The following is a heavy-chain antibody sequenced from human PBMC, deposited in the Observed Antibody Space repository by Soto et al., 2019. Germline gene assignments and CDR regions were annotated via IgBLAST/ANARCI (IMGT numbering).Heavy chain of an antibody. CDR1: GFTFSSHA. D-gene: IGHD2-15*01. CDR3: AKGLVVVAAPIGTFDI. J-gene: IGHJ3*02. V-gene: IGHV3-23*01. CDR2: ISGSGGST. Sequence: EVQLLESGGGLVQPGGSLRLSCAASGFTFSSHAMSWVRQAPGKGLEWVSAISGSGGSTYYADSVKGRFTISRDNSKSTLYLQMSSLRAEDTAVYYCAKGLVVVAAPIGTFDIWGQGTMVTVSS.